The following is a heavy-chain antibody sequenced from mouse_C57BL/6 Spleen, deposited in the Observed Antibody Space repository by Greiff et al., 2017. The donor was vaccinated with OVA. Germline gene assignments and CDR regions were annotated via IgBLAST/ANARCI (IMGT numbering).Heavy chain of an antibody. Sequence: EVKLMESGGGLVQPGGSLKLSCAASGFTFSDYGMAWVRQAPRKGPEWVAFISNLAYSIYYADAVTGRFTISRENAKNTLYLEMSSLRSEDTAMYYCARLAWTTLFFDYWGQGTTLTVSS. CDR1: GFTFSDYG. V-gene: IGHV5-15*01. CDR3: ARLAWTTLFFDY. D-gene: IGHD2-12*01. CDR2: ISNLAYSI. J-gene: IGHJ2*01.